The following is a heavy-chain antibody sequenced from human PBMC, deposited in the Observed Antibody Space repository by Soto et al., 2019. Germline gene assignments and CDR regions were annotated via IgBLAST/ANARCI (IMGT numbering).Heavy chain of an antibody. CDR2: ISYDGSNK. CDR1: GFTFSSYG. CDR3: AKTPPGSGRSDDY. J-gene: IGHJ4*02. Sequence: GGSLRLSCAASGFTFSSYGMHWVRQAPGKGLEWVAVISYDGSNKYYADSVKGRFTISRDNSKNTLYLQMNSLRAEDTAVYYCAKTPPGSGRSDDYWGQGTLVTVSS. V-gene: IGHV3-30*18. D-gene: IGHD3-10*01.